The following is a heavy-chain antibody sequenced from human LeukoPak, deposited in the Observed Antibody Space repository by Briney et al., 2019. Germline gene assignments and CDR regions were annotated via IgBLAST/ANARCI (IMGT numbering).Heavy chain of an antibody. D-gene: IGHD1-26*01. CDR3: ARALAGAGRYYYGMDV. J-gene: IGHJ6*02. CDR2: ISYDGSNK. V-gene: IGHV3-30-3*01. CDR1: GFTFSSYA. Sequence: TGGSLGLSWAASGFTFSSYAIHGVRQAPGKGLGGVAVISYDGSNKYYADSVKGRFTISRDNSKNTLYLQMNSLRAEDTAVYYCARALAGAGRYYYGMDVWGQGTTVTVSS.